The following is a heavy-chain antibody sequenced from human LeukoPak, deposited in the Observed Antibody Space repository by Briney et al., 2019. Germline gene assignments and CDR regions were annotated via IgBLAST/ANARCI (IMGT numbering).Heavy chain of an antibody. CDR1: GFTFSSYA. CDR2: ISYDGSNK. CDR3: AKEGGSGYDSSSMTYYMDV. V-gene: IGHV3-30*04. J-gene: IGHJ6*03. Sequence: GGSLRLSCAASGFTFSSYAMHWVRQAPGKGLEWVAVISYDGSNKYYADSVKGRFTISRDNSKNTLYLQMNSLRAEETAVYYWAKEGGSGYDSSSMTYYMDVWGKGTTVTVSS. D-gene: IGHD5-12*01.